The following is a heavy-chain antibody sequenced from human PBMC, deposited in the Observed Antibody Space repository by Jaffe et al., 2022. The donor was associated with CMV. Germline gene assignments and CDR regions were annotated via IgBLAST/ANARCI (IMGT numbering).Heavy chain of an antibody. CDR1: GFTFSSYG. J-gene: IGHJ4*02. Sequence: QVQLVESGGGVVQPGRSLRLSCAASGFTFSSYGMHWVRQAPGKGLEWVAVIWYDGSNKYYADSVKGRFTISRDNSKNTLYLQMNSLRAEDTAVYYCARDLPGGSGYSPGPPDYWGQGTLVTVSS. CDR3: ARDLPGGSGYSPGPPDY. V-gene: IGHV3-33*08. D-gene: IGHD3-22*01. CDR2: IWYDGSNK.